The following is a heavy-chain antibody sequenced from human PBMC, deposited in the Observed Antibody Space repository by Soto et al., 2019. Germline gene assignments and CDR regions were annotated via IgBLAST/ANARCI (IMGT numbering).Heavy chain of an antibody. CDR3: ARLYYDFWSGPHYFDY. CDR2: IYYSGST. J-gene: IGHJ4*02. D-gene: IGHD3-3*01. CDR1: GGSISSGGYY. Sequence: SETLSLTCTVSGGSISSGGYYWSWIRQHPGKGLEWIGYIYYSGSTYYNPSLRSRVTISVDTSKNQFSLKLSSVTAADTAVYYCARLYYDFWSGPHYFDYWGQGTRVTVSS. V-gene: IGHV4-31*03.